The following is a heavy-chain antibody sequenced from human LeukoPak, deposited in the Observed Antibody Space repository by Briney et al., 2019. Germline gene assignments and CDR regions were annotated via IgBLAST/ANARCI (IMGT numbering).Heavy chain of an antibody. Sequence: QPGGSLRLSCAASGFTFNNYWMTWVRQAPGKGLEWVANINRDGSERYYVDSVKGRFTISRDDAKSSLYLQMNSLRAEDTAVYYCARRNAMDVWGQGTTVIVFS. CDR3: ARRNAMDV. V-gene: IGHV3-7*03. J-gene: IGHJ6*02. CDR1: GFTFNNYW. CDR2: INRDGSER.